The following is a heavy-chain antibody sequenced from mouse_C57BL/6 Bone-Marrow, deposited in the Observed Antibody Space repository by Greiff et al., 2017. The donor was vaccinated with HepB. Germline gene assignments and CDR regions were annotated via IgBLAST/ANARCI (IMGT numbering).Heavy chain of an antibody. J-gene: IGHJ4*01. CDR3: ARGEITTVVATGSYAMDY. V-gene: IGHV1-36*01. D-gene: IGHD1-1*01. CDR1: GFTFTDYY. CDR2: VYPYNGGT. Sequence: EVQLQQSGPVLVKPGPSVKISCKASGFTFTDYYMHWVKQSHGKSLEWIGLVYPYNGGTSYNQKFKGKATLTVDTSSSTAYMELNSLTSEDSAVYYCARGEITTVVATGSYAMDYWGQGPSVPVSS.